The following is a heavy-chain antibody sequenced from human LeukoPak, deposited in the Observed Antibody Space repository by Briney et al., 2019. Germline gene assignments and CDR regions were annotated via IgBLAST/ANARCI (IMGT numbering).Heavy chain of an antibody. V-gene: IGHV3-30*02. Sequence: PGGSLRLSCAASGFTFNIYGMHWVRQAPGKGLEWGTFIGSDGNNEYYADSVKGRFTISRDDSKNTLYLQMNSLRPEDTAVYYCASRPRRRNTSSWVYYHYMDVWGKGTTVTVSS. D-gene: IGHD6-13*01. CDR1: GFTFNIYG. CDR2: IGSDGNNE. CDR3: ASRPRRRNTSSWVYYHYMDV. J-gene: IGHJ6*03.